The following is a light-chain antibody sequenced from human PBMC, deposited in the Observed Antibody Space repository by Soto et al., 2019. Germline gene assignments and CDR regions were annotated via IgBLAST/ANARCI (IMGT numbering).Light chain of an antibody. J-gene: IGKJ4*01. CDR2: GAF. V-gene: IGKV3-15*01. CDR1: QSVSSN. Sequence: EILMTQSPVTLSVSPGERATLSCRASQSVSSNLAWYQQKPGQAPSLLIYGAFTRATGIPARFSGTGSGTEFTLTISSLQSEDFAVYYCQQYNNWPALTFGGGTKVDIK. CDR3: QQYNNWPALT.